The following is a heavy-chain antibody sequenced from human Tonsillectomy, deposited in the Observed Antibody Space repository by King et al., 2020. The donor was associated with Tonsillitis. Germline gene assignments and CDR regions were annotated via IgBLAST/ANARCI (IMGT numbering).Heavy chain of an antibody. CDR2: MHTSGTT. CDR1: GGSIRGGSFY. CDR3: ARARYSNFAANYYYVDV. J-gene: IGHJ6*03. V-gene: IGHV4-61*02. D-gene: IGHD4-11*01. Sequence: QVQLQESGPGLVKPSQTLSLSCTVSGGSIRGGSFYWTWIRQPAGKGLECIGRMHTSGTTNYSPSLRGRVTMSIDTSKSQFSLNLTSVTAADTAVYYCARARYSNFAANYYYVDVWGKGTTVTVSS.